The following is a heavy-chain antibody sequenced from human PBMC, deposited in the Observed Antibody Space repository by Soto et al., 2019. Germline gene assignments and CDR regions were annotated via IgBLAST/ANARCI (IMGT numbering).Heavy chain of an antibody. Sequence: ASVKVSCKASGYTFTSYYMHWVRQAPGQGLEWMGIINPSGGSTSYAQKFQGRVTMTRDTSTSTVYMELSSLRSEDTAVYYCARESTVHYYYYYMDVWGKGTTVTVSS. CDR2: INPSGGST. CDR1: GYTFTSYY. V-gene: IGHV1-46*03. CDR3: ARESTVHYYYYYMDV. J-gene: IGHJ6*03.